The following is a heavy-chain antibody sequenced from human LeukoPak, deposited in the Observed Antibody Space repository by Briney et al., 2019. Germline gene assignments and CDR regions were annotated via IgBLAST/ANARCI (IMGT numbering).Heavy chain of an antibody. CDR2: ISPENGDT. J-gene: IGHJ6*03. D-gene: IGHD3/OR15-3a*01. CDR1: GYTFVNFG. Sequence: GASVKVSCKASGYTFVNFGLIWVRQAPGQGLEWMGWISPENGDTNYAQTFQDRVTMTTDTSTNTAYVELRSLTSDDTAVYFCARVFGYYYFYMDVWGEGTTVIISS. V-gene: IGHV1-18*01. CDR3: ARVFGYYYFYMDV.